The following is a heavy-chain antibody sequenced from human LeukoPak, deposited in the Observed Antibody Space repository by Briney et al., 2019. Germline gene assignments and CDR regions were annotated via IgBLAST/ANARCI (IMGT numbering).Heavy chain of an antibody. CDR2: ISGSSSTI. J-gene: IGHJ6*02. CDR1: GFTFSSYS. CDR3: ARRPLSNGPYYYGMDV. V-gene: IGHV3-48*04. D-gene: IGHD6-19*01. Sequence: GGSLRLSCAASGFTFSSYSMNWVRQAPGKGLEWVSYISGSSSTIYYADSVKGRFTISRDNAKNSLYLQMNSLRAEDTAVYYCARRPLSNGPYYYGMDVWGQGTTVTVSS.